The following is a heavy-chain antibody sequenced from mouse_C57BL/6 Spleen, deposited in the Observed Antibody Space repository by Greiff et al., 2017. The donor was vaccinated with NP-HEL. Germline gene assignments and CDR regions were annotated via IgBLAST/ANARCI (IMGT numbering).Heavy chain of an antibody. CDR2: IYPRSGNT. CDR1: GYTFTSYG. J-gene: IGHJ4*01. CDR3: ARREDKLGENAMDY. D-gene: IGHD4-1*01. V-gene: IGHV1-81*01. Sequence: VQLKESGAELARPGASVKLSCKASGYTFTSYGISWVKQRTGQGLEWIGEIYPRSGNTYYNEKFKGKATLTADKSSSTAYMELRSLTSEDSAVYFCARREDKLGENAMDYWGQGTSVTGSS.